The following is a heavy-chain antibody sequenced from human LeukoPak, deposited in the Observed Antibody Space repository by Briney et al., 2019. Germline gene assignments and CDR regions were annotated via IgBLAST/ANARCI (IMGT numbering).Heavy chain of an antibody. CDR2: INYSGLT. CDR1: GASMRSSNFY. V-gene: IGHV4-39*07. Sequence: SETLSLTCTVSGASMRSSNFYWGWLRQSPGKGLEWIGNINYSGLTYFNPSVKSRVTISVDKSKNQFSLKLSSVTAADTAVYYCARTRRDGYDEGRWFDPWGQGTLVTVSS. CDR3: ARTRRDGYDEGRWFDP. D-gene: IGHD5-24*01. J-gene: IGHJ5*02.